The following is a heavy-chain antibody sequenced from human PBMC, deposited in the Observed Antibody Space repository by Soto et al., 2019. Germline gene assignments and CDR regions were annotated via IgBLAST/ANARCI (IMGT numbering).Heavy chain of an antibody. Sequence: QLVESGGGVVPPGASLRLSCAASGFTFSTFGMHWVRQTPGKGLEWVAVISYDGNNKVYADSVKGRFTISRDNFKNTVDLVMNNLKVADTAVYYCAKDLQAYGDYAYYCYGLDVWGQGATVSFSS. CDR3: AKDLQAYGDYAYYCYGLDV. J-gene: IGHJ6*02. D-gene: IGHD4-17*01. V-gene: IGHV3-30*18. CDR1: GFTFSTFG. CDR2: ISYDGNNK.